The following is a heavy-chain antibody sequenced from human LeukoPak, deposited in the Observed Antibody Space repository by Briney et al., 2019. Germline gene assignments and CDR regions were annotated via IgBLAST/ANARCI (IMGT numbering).Heavy chain of an antibody. V-gene: IGHV3-7*01. CDR1: GFTFTIFG. D-gene: IGHD6-13*01. CDR3: ARVNSLLASSWGL. Sequence: GGSLRLSCAASGFTFTIFGLNWVRQAPGKGLEWVANIKQDGSEKYYVDSVKGRFTISRDNAKTSLYLQMNSLRAEDTAVYYCARVNSLLASSWGLWGQGTLVTVSS. J-gene: IGHJ4*02. CDR2: IKQDGSEK.